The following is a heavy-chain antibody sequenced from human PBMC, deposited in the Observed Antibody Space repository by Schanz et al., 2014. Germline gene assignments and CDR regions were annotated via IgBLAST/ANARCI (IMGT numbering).Heavy chain of an antibody. CDR3: ARPRFDYGEVDS. CDR2: IDGKRTTV. Sequence: DLVESGGGLIQRGESLRLSCSASGFSFSSYSMNWVRQAPGKGLEWLSYIDGKRTTVYYADSVKGRFTVSRDSGQNSLYLQMNSLRAGDTAVYYCARPRFDYGEVDSWGQGTLVTVSS. V-gene: IGHV3-48*01. CDR1: GFSFSSYS. D-gene: IGHD4-17*01. J-gene: IGHJ5*01.